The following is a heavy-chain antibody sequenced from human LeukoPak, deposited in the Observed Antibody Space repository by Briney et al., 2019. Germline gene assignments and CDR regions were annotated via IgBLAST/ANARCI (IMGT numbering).Heavy chain of an antibody. CDR2: IFSSGAT. V-gene: IGHV4-59*08. D-gene: IGHD6-19*01. Sequence: PSETLSLTCTVSGGSMSSYYWTWIRQPPGQGLWWRGYIFSSGATNYNPSLNSRVTMSVDTSKNQFSLRLSSVTAPDTAVYYCARHVYRSGWTYYFDYWGQGTLVTVSS. J-gene: IGHJ4*02. CDR1: GGSMSSYY. CDR3: ARHVYRSGWTYYFDY.